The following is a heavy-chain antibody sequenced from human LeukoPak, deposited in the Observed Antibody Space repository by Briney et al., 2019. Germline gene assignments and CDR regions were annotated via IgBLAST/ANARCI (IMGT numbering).Heavy chain of an antibody. CDR3: ARATVVFPYYYYMDV. CDR2: IYHSGST. Sequence: PSETLSLTCTVSGYSISSGYYWGWIRQPPGKGLEWIGSIYHSGSTYYNPSLKSRVTISVDTSKNQFSLKLSSVTAADTAVYYCARATVVFPYYYYMDVWGKGTTVTVSS. CDR1: GYSISSGYY. J-gene: IGHJ6*03. V-gene: IGHV4-38-2*02. D-gene: IGHD2-15*01.